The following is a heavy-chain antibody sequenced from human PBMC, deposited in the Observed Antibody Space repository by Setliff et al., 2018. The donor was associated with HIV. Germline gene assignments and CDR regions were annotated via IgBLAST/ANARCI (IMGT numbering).Heavy chain of an antibody. CDR2: IHYTGRT. Sequence: SETLSLTCTVSGGSITGSPYYWGWIRRPPVKGLEWIASIHYTGRTYYNPSLKSRVTISVDTSKNQFSLKLSSVTAADTAVYYCARGDGTKYYYYYYMDVWGKGTTVTVSS. D-gene: IGHD1-7*01. V-gene: IGHV4-39*07. J-gene: IGHJ6*03. CDR3: ARGDGTKYYYYYYMDV. CDR1: GGSITGSPYY.